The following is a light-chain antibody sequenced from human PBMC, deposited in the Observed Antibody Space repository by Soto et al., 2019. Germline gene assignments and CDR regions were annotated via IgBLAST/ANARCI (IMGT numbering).Light chain of an antibody. Sequence: EIVLTQSPGTLSLSPGERVALSCRTSQTVSSTYLAWYQQKPGQAPRLLLYGASRRAAGIPDRFSGSGSGTDYTLTISILEPEDFAVYYCQQHGSSPRTFGQGTKVEIK. CDR3: QQHGSSPRT. CDR1: QTVSSTY. J-gene: IGKJ1*01. V-gene: IGKV3-20*01. CDR2: GAS.